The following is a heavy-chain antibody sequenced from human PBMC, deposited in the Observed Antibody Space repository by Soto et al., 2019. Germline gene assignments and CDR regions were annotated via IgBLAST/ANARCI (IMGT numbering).Heavy chain of an antibody. CDR1: GGSISSYY. J-gene: IGHJ3*02. CDR3: ARHLLLYYYDSSGYYLRDAFDI. CDR2: IYYTGTT. V-gene: IGHV4-59*01. D-gene: IGHD3-22*01. Sequence: SEILSLTCTVSGGSISSYYWSWIRQPPGKGLEWIGYIYYTGTTNYNPSLKSRVTISVDTSKNQFSLKLSSVTTADTAVYYCARHLLLYYYDSSGYYLRDAFDIWGQGTMVTVSS.